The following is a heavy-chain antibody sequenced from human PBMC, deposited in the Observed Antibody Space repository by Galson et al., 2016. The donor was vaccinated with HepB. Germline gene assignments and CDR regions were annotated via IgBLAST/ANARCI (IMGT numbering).Heavy chain of an antibody. Sequence: SETLSLTCTVSGGSISSHNWSWIRQSPGKGLEWIGFISHSGSTDYSPSLRSRVSISADTSKNQFSLKLSSVTAADTAVYFCARSGYHYGFYFYGMDVWGQGTTVTVSS. CDR1: GGSISSHN. V-gene: IGHV4-59*08. CDR2: ISHSGST. D-gene: IGHD4-17*01. CDR3: ARSGYHYGFYFYGMDV. J-gene: IGHJ6*02.